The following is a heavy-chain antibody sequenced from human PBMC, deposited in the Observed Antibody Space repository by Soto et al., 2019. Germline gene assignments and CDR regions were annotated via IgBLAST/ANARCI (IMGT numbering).Heavy chain of an antibody. D-gene: IGHD3-9*01. V-gene: IGHV3-9*01. CDR1: GFTFDDYA. Sequence: GGSLRLSCAASGFTFDDYAMHWVRQAPGKGLEWVSGISWNSGSIGYADSVKGRFTISRDNAKNSLYLQMNSLRAEDTALYYCAKGSDDILTGPDYWGQGTLVTVSS. J-gene: IGHJ4*02. CDR2: ISWNSGSI. CDR3: AKGSDDILTGPDY.